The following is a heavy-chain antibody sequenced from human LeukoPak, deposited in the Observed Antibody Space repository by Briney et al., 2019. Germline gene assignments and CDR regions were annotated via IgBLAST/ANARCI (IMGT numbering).Heavy chain of an antibody. CDR3: AKDRRACSSSSCYYRFVY. CDR1: EFTFSSYA. CDR2: ISDSGGST. V-gene: IGHV3-23*01. Sequence: GGSLRLSCAPSEFTFSSYAMSWVRQAPGKGLEWVSAISDSGGSTYYADSVKGRFTVSRDNSKNTMYLQMSSLRAEDTAVYYCAKDRRACSSSSCYYRFVYWGQGTLVTVSS. D-gene: IGHD2-2*01. J-gene: IGHJ4*02.